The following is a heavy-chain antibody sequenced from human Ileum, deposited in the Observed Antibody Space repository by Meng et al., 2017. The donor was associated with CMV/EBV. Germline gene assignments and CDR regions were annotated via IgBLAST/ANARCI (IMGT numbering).Heavy chain of an antibody. CDR2: IRGSGGST. V-gene: IGHV3-23*01. D-gene: IGHD2-21*01. CDR1: GFTFISYS. J-gene: IGHJ4*02. Sequence: ETLSLTCAASGFTFISYSMNWVRQAPGKGLEWVSSIRGSGGSTYYADSVKGRFTISRDNSKNTVYMQMNSLRAEDTAVYYCAKGGTPYCGGDCYSDYWGQGSLVTVSS. CDR3: AKGGTPYCGGDCYSDY.